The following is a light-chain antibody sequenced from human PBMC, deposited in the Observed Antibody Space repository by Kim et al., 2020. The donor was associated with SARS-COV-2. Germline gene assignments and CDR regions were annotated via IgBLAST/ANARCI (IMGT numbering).Light chain of an antibody. CDR2: DAS. J-gene: IGKJ2*01. V-gene: IGKV3-11*01. CDR3: QRRSNWPVT. CDR1: QSVSSY. Sequence: EIVLTQSPATLSLSPGERATLSCRASQSVSSYLAWYQQKPGQAPRLLIYDASNRATGIPARFSGSGSGTDFTLTISSLEPEDFAVYYCQRRSNWPVTFGQGTKLEI.